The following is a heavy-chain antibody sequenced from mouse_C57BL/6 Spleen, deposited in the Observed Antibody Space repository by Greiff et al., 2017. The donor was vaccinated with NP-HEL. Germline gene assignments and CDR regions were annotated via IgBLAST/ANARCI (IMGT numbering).Heavy chain of an antibody. CDR2: IYPRSGNT. CDR1: GYTFTSYG. V-gene: IGHV1-81*01. Sequence: QVQLQQSGAELARPGASVKLSCKASGYTFTSYGISWVKQRTGQGLEWIGEIYPRSGNTYYNEKFKGKATLTADKSSSKAYMELRSLTSEDSAVYFCARSATVVGYYAMDYWGQGTSVTVSS. D-gene: IGHD1-1*01. CDR3: ARSATVVGYYAMDY. J-gene: IGHJ4*01.